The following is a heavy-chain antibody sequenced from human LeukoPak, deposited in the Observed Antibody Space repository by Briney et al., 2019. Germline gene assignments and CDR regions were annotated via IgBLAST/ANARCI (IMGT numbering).Heavy chain of an antibody. J-gene: IGHJ6*02. D-gene: IGHD3-10*01. CDR3: ARVPAVRGVIDYYYGMDV. V-gene: IGHV3-7*01. CDR1: GFTFSSNW. CDR2: IKHDGSEK. Sequence: GGSLRLSCGASGFTFSSNWMSWVRQAPGKGLEWVANIKHDGSEKYHVDSVKGRFTISRDNAKNSLYLQMNSLRVEDTAVYYCARVPAVRGVIDYYYGMDVWGQGTTVTVSS.